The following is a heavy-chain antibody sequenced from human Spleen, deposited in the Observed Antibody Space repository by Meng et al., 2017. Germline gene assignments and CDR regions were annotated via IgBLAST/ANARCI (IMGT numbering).Heavy chain of an antibody. CDR1: GYTFTGYG. Sequence: QVQLVQSGAEVKKPGASVKVSCKASGYTFTGYGVSWVRQAPGQGLEWMAWLGAHDGDTSHAPKFQGRVTVSADRPTATAYMELRSLRSDDTAVYYCARGTPGRSYSDYWGQGTLVTFSS. D-gene: IGHD3-10*01. V-gene: IGHV1-18*01. CDR3: ARGTPGRSYSDY. J-gene: IGHJ4*02. CDR2: LGAHDGDT.